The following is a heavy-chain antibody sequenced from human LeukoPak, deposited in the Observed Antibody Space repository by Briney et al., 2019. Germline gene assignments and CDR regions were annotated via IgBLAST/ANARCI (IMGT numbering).Heavy chain of an antibody. J-gene: IGHJ6*02. CDR2: INHSGSA. V-gene: IGHV4-34*01. Sequence: SETLSLTCAVYGGSFSGYYWNWIRQTPRKGLEWIGEINHSGSAYYNPSLKSRVTISIDTSKNQFSLEVNSVTAADTAMYYCARDYYEGYYHGLDVWGQGTTVTVSS. D-gene: IGHD3-3*01. CDR1: GGSFSGYY. CDR3: ARDYYEGYYHGLDV.